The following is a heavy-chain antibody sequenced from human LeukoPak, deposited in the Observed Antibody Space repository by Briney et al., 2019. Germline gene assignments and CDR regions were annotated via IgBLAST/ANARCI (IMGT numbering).Heavy chain of an antibody. V-gene: IGHV3-7*01. CDR3: ARGITMVRGVYYFDY. J-gene: IGHJ4*02. CDR2: IKQDGSEK. Sequence: PGGSLRLSCAASGFTFSSYWMSWVRQAPGKGLEWVANIKQDGSEKYYVDSVKGRFTIYRDNAKNSLYLQMNSLRAEDTAVYYCARGITMVRGVYYFDYWGQGTLVTVSS. CDR1: GFTFSSYW. D-gene: IGHD3-10*01.